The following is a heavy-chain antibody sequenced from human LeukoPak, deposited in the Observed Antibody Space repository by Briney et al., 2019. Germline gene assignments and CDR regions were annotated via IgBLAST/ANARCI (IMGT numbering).Heavy chain of an antibody. D-gene: IGHD1-26*01. Sequence: GRSLRLSCAASGFTFSSYGMHWVRQAPGKGLEWVAFIRYDGSNKYYADSVKGRFTISRDNSKNTLYLQMNSLRAEDTAVYYCAREAATYYYYYMDVWGKGTTVTVSS. J-gene: IGHJ6*03. CDR1: GFTFSSYG. CDR3: AREAATYYYYYMDV. V-gene: IGHV3-33*01. CDR2: IRYDGSNK.